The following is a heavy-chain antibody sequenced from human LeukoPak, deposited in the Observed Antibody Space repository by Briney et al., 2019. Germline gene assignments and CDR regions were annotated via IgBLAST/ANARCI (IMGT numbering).Heavy chain of an antibody. V-gene: IGHV3-23*01. CDR2: ISGSGGST. J-gene: IGHJ4*02. CDR1: GFTVSSYA. Sequence: GGSLRLSCAASGFTVSSYAMTWVRQAPGKGLEWVSVISGSGGSTHYADSVKGRFTISRDNSKNTVYLQMSSLRVEDTAVYYCAKDGLAWENYFGCWGQGTLVSVSS. D-gene: IGHD1-26*01. CDR3: AKDGLAWENYFGC.